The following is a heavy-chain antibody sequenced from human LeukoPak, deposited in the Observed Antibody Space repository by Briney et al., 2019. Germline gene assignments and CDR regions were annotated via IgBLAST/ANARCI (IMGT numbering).Heavy chain of an antibody. D-gene: IGHD1-26*01. CDR3: TRDRVVGATQGLGA. V-gene: IGHV3-48*01. CDR1: GFTFSSYS. J-gene: IGHJ4*02. Sequence: GGSLRLSCAASGFTFSSYSMNWVRQAPGKGLEWVSYISSSSSTIYYADSVKGRYTISRDNAKSSLYLQMNSLRVEDTAIYYCTRDRVVGATQGLGAWGQGTLVTVSS. CDR2: ISSSSSTI.